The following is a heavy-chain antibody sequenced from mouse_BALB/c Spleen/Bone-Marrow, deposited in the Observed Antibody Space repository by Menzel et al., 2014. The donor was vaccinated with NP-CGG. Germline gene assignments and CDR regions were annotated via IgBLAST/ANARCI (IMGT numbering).Heavy chain of an antibody. D-gene: IGHD1-3*01. J-gene: IGHJ2*01. V-gene: IGHV5-17*02. CDR3: ARAGMSSCYCDY. Sequence: EVQMAESGGGLVPPGGSRHLSCAASGFTFSSFGMHWVRQAPEKGLEWVASISSGSSTIYYADTVMGRVTIARDNPKNTLFLQMTRRRSEDTAMDDCARAGMSSCYCDYWRQGTTLTVPS. CDR2: ISSGSSTI. CDR1: GFTFSSFG.